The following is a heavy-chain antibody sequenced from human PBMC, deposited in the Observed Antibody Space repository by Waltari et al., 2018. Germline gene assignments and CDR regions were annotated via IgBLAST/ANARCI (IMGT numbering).Heavy chain of an antibody. CDR3: ARGGNYYDSSGYPLDY. Sequence: QVQLQESGPGLVKPSQTLSLTCTVSGGSISSGNYYWSWIRQPAGKGLEWIGHVYVSGTTNYNPSLKSRVTISCDTSKNQCSLKLNSVTAADTAMYYCARGGNYYDSSGYPLDYWGQGTLVTVSS. CDR1: GGSISSGNYY. D-gene: IGHD3-22*01. J-gene: IGHJ4*02. V-gene: IGHV4-61*02. CDR2: VYVSGTT.